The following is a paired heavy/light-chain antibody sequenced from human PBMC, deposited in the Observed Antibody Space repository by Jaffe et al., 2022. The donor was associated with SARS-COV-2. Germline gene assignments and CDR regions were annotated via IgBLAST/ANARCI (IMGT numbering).Light chain of an antibody. CDR3: QQYYITPPT. Sequence: DIVMTQSPDSLAVSLGERATINCKSSRSVLFNSKNKNYLAWYQQKTGQPPKLLIYWASTRESGVPDRFSGSGSGTDFTLTISSLQAEDVAVYYCQQYYITPPTFGQGTNVEIK. CDR1: RSVLFNSKNKNY. V-gene: IGKV4-1*01. CDR2: WAS. J-gene: IGKJ1*01.
Heavy chain of an antibody. J-gene: IGHJ5*02. CDR1: GGSISSYY. CDR3: ARVFTDNGDYRWFDP. V-gene: IGHV4-59*01. CDR2: IYYSGST. D-gene: IGHD4-17*01. Sequence: QVHLQESGPGLVKPSETLSLTCTVSGGSISSYYWTWIRQPPGKGLEWLGYIYYSGSTNYNPSLETRVTISVDTSKNQFSLKLNSVTAADTAVYFCARVFTDNGDYRWFDPWGQGTLVTVSS.